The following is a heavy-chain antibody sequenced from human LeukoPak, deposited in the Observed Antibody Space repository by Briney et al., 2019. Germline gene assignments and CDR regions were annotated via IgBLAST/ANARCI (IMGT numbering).Heavy chain of an antibody. CDR3: ARDRKAGYCSGGTCYHNWFDP. CDR1: GFTFRDYY. J-gene: IGHJ5*02. V-gene: IGHV3-11*01. Sequence: GGSLRLSCAASGFTFRDYYMSWIRQAPGKGLERLSYISSSGSTMDYAGSVKGRFTISRDNAKNSLYLQMNNLRAEDTAVYYCARDRKAGYCSGGTCYHNWFDPWGQGTLVTVSS. CDR2: ISSSGSTM. D-gene: IGHD2-15*01.